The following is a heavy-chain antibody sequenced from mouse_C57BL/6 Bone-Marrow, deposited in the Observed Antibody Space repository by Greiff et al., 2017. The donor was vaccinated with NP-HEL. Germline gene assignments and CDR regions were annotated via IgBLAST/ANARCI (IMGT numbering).Heavy chain of an antibody. J-gene: IGHJ2*01. Sequence: EVKLEESGPGLVKPSQSLSLTCSVTGYSITSGYYWNWIRQFPGNKLEWMGYISYDGSNNYNPSLKNRISITRDTSKNQFFLKLNSVTTEDTATYYCARREFYYGSSHFDYWGQGTTLTVSS. CDR2: ISYDGSN. CDR3: ARREFYYGSSHFDY. D-gene: IGHD1-1*01. CDR1: GYSITSGYY. V-gene: IGHV3-6*01.